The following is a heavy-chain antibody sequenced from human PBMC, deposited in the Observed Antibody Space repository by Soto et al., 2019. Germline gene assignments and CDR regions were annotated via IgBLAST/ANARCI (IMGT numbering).Heavy chain of an antibody. D-gene: IGHD1-1*01. J-gene: IGHJ6*03. CDR1: GDSVSSNSAG. CDR2: TYYRSKWYF. CDR3: ARGSWDDVSGHYYMDV. V-gene: IGHV6-1*01. Sequence: QVQLQLSGPGLVTPSQTLSLTCAISGDSVSSNSAGWNWIRQTPSRGLEWLGRTYYRSKWYFNYAVPVESQIPISPDTSKTQFTLQLSSVTPDDTAVYYCARGSWDDVSGHYYMDVWGKGTTVTVSS.